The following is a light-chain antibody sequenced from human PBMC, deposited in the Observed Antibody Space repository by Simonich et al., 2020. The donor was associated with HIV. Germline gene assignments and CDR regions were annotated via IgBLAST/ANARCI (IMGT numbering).Light chain of an antibody. J-gene: IGLJ2*01. CDR1: ALPKQY. CDR2: TDS. V-gene: IGLV3-25*03. CDR3: QSADSSGTYVV. Sequence: SYELTQPPSVSVSPGQTARLTCSGDALPKQYACWYQQKPGQAPVLVIYTDSERPSGIPERFSGSSSGTTVTLTISGVQAEDEADYYCQSADSSGTYVVFGGGTKLTVL.